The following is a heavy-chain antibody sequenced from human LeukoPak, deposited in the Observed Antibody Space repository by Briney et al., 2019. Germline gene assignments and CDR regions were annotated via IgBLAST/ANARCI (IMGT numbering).Heavy chain of an antibody. V-gene: IGHV3-7*01. Sequence: GGSLRLSCAASGFTFSSYWMSWVRQAPGKGLEWVANIKQDGSEKYYVDSVKGRFTISRDNAKNSLYLQMNSLRAEDTAVYYCAREGAAAGTKHWGYYYYYYGMDVWGQGTTVTVSS. J-gene: IGHJ6*02. CDR3: AREGAAAGTKHWGYYYYYYGMDV. CDR1: GFTFSSYW. CDR2: IKQDGSEK. D-gene: IGHD6-13*01.